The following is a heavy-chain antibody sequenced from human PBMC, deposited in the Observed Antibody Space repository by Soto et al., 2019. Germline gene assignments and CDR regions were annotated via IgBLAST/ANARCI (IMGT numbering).Heavy chain of an antibody. D-gene: IGHD3-16*01. CDR2: ISTSGNT. V-gene: IGHV4-4*07. CDR1: GVSMRNSY. Sequence: TLSLTCSVSGVSMRNSYWTWIRQSAGKGLEWIGRISTSGNTNYNPSLNSRLTMSVDTSKNQVSLKLTSVTAADTAVYYCARGGGVPALGDPWGQGTLVTVSS. J-gene: IGHJ5*02. CDR3: ARGGGVPALGDP.